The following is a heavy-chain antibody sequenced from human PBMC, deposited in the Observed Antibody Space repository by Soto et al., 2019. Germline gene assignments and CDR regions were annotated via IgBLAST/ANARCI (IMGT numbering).Heavy chain of an antibody. CDR1: GYTFTSYG. Sequence: ASVKVSCKASGYTFTSYGISWVRQAPGQGLEWMGWISAYNGNTNYAQKLQGRVTMTTDTSTSTAYMELRSLRSDDTAVYYCARAIASTFWSGYYTSLDPWRQGTLVTVSS. CDR2: ISAYNGNT. J-gene: IGHJ5*02. D-gene: IGHD3-3*01. CDR3: ARAIASTFWSGYYTSLDP. V-gene: IGHV1-18*04.